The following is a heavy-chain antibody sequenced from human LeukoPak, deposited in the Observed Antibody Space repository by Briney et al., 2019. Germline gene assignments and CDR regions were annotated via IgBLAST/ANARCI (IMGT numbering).Heavy chain of an antibody. Sequence: PGGSLRLSCATSGFNFGDYAMHWVRQSPGKGLEWVSLISGDGAKTYYGDSVKGRFTISRDNRKNSLYLQMNSLENDDTAFYYCAKDTSKLGIAVAGLIDYWGQGPLVTVSS. D-gene: IGHD6-19*01. CDR1: GFNFGDYA. J-gene: IGHJ4*02. CDR2: ISGDGAKT. CDR3: AKDTSKLGIAVAGLIDY. V-gene: IGHV3-43*02.